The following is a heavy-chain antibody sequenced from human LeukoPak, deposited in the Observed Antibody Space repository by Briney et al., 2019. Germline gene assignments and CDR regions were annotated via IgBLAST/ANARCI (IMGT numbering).Heavy chain of an antibody. J-gene: IGHJ4*02. V-gene: IGHV3-23*01. CDR1: GFTFSSYA. CDR2: ISGSGGST. Sequence: QPGGPLRLSCTASGFTFSSYAMSWVRQAPGKALEWVSAISGSGGSTYYADPVKGRFTISRDNSKNTLYLQMNSLRAEDTAVYYCAKGGGSSYPYWGQGTLVTVSS. CDR3: AKGGGSSYPY. D-gene: IGHD2-15*01.